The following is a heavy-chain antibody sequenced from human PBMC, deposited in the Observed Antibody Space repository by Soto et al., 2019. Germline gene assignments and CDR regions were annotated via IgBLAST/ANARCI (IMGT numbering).Heavy chain of an antibody. Sequence: QVQLVQSGAEVKRPGASVRVSCKASGYNFKNYAIHWVRQAPGQRLEWMGWSNEGSGNSRYSQKFQGRVSITRDTSANTVYMDLSSLKSEDTATYYFVRDDRAISGVVTLDYWGPGTLVTVSS. V-gene: IGHV1-3*01. CDR1: GYNFKNYA. CDR3: VRDDRAISGVVTLDY. CDR2: SNEGSGNS. D-gene: IGHD3-3*01. J-gene: IGHJ4*02.